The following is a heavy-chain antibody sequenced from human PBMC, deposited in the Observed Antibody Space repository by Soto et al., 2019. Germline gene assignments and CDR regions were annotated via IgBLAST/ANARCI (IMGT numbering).Heavy chain of an antibody. D-gene: IGHD3-22*01. J-gene: IGHJ4*02. CDR2: ISAYNGNT. CDR1: GYTFTSYG. V-gene: IGHV1-18*01. Sequence: ASVKVSCKASGYTFTSYGISWVRQAPGQGLEWMGWISAYNGNTNYAQKPQGRVTMTTDTSTSTAYMELRSLRSDDTAVYYCARDQQGYYYDSSGYYSDYWGQGTLVTVSS. CDR3: ARDQQGYYYDSSGYYSDY.